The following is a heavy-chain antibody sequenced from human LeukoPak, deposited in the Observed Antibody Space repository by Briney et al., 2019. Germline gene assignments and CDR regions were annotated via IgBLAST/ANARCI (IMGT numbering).Heavy chain of an antibody. Sequence: SETLSLTCTVSGGSISSGSYYWSWIRQPAGKGLVWIGRIYTSGSTNYNPSLKSRVTISVDTSKNQFSLKLSSVTAADTAVYYCAREPRDGYNFFDYWGQGTLVTVSS. CDR1: GGSISSGSYY. J-gene: IGHJ4*02. CDR2: IYTSGST. V-gene: IGHV4-61*02. D-gene: IGHD5-24*01. CDR3: AREPRDGYNFFDY.